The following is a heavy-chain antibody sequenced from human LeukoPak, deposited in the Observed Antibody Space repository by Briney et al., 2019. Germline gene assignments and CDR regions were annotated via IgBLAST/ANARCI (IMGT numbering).Heavy chain of an antibody. CDR1: GFTFSSYG. CDR3: AKDWGRWGYYGSGSYSRGVLYYYYGMDV. J-gene: IGHJ6*04. V-gene: IGHV3-30*18. CDR2: ISYDGSNK. Sequence: PGGSLRLSCAASGFTFSSYGMHWVRQAPGKGLEWVAVISYDGSNKYYADSVKGRFTISRDNSRNTLYLQMNSLRAEDTAVYYCAKDWGRWGYYGSGSYSRGVLYYYYGMDVWGKGTTVTVSS. D-gene: IGHD3-10*01.